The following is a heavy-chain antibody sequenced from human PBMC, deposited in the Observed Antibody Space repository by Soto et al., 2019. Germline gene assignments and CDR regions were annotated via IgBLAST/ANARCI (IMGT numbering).Heavy chain of an antibody. V-gene: IGHV4-39*01. CDR2: IYYTGST. J-gene: IGHJ4*02. D-gene: IGHD3-22*01. CDR3: MLGSGWKDFDY. CDR1: GGSLSSSSYY. Sequence: SDTLSLTCTVSGGSLSSSSYYWGWIRQPPGKGLEWIGNIYYTGSTYYNPSLKSRVTISVDTSKNQFSLKLSSVTAADTAVYYCMLGSGWKDFDYWGQGTLVTVSS.